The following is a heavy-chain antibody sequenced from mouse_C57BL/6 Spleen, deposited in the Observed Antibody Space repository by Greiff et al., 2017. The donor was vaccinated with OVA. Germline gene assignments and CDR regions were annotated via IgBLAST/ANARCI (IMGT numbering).Heavy chain of an antibody. CDR1: GYTFTSYW. J-gene: IGHJ3*01. CDR2: IDPSDSET. D-gene: IGHD2-2*01. CDR3: ARSGGYDGWFAY. V-gene: IGHV1-52*01. Sequence: VQLQQPGAELVRPGSSVKLSCKASGYTFTSYWMHWVKQRPIQGLEWIGNIDPSDSETHYNQKFKDKATLTVDKSSSTAYMQLSSLTSEDSAVYYCARSGGYDGWFAYWGQGTLVTVSA.